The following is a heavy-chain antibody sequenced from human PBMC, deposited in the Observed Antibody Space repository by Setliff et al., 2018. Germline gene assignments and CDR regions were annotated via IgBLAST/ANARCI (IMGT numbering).Heavy chain of an antibody. CDR1: GYSFTDYA. J-gene: IGHJ4*02. CDR3: SRLVRYCTTTTCQRASGGEF. CDR2: ISAYSGNT. D-gene: IGHD2-2*01. Sequence: ASVKVSCKTSGYSFTDYAISWVRQGPGQGLEWMGWISAYSGNTYYAQRLHDRVTLTTDTSTSTAYMELRSLGTDDTAVYYCSRLVRYCTTTTCQRASGGEFWGQGTLVTVSS. V-gene: IGHV1-18*04.